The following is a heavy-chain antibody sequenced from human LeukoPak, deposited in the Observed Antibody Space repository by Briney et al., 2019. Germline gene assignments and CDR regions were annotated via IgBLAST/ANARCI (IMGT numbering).Heavy chain of an antibody. J-gene: IGHJ4*02. V-gene: IGHV3-21*01. D-gene: IGHD3-16*01. Sequence: GGSLRLSCAASGFTFSSYSMNWVRQAPGKGLEWVSSISSSSSYIHYADSVKGRFTISRDNAKNSLYLQTNSLRAEDTAVYYCATLGLIGYFDYWGQGTLVTVSS. CDR3: ATLGLIGYFDY. CDR2: ISSSSSYI. CDR1: GFTFSSYS.